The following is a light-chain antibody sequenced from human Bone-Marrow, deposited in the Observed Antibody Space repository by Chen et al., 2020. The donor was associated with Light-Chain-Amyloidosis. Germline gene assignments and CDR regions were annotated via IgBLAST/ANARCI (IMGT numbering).Light chain of an antibody. Sequence: DIVMTQSPVSLAVSLGERATINCKSSQSVYGSDNRNYLAWYQQKPGQPLKVLFYLASTRESGVPDRFSCSGSGTDFTLTISSLQAEDVSVYYCQQYFSLPITFVQGTRLEIK. V-gene: IGKV4-1*01. J-gene: IGKJ5*01. CDR3: QQYFSLPIT. CDR1: QSVYGSDNRNY. CDR2: LAS.